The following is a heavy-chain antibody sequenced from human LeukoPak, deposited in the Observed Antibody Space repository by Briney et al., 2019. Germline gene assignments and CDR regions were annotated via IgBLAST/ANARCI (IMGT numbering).Heavy chain of an antibody. CDR2: LRYDGSNQ. CDR3: VKDKYSYGHQQSFDY. J-gene: IGHJ4*02. V-gene: IGHV3-30*02. CDR1: GFTFSNYG. Sequence: GGSLRLSCAASGFTFSNYGMNWVRQAPGKGLEWVAFLRYDGSNQRYADSVKGRSTISRDNSKNTLYLQMNSLRAEDTAVYYCVKDKYSYGHQQSFDYWGQGTLVSVS. D-gene: IGHD5-18*01.